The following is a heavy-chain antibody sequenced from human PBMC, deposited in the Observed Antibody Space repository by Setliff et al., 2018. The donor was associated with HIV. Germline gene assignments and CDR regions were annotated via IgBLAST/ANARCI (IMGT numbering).Heavy chain of an antibody. D-gene: IGHD3-22*01. CDR3: THMGHYFDGTGYNRMYYFDY. CDR1: GFIFSDHH. V-gene: IGHV3-72*01. J-gene: IGHJ4*02. CDR2: SRNKATNYTT. Sequence: GGSLRLSCVVSGFIFSDHHMDWVRQAPGKGLEWVGRSRNKATNYTTTYGASVRGRFTILGDDSKNMLYLEMSNLQTEDTAMYYCTHMGHYFDGTGYNRMYYFDYWGQGALVTV.